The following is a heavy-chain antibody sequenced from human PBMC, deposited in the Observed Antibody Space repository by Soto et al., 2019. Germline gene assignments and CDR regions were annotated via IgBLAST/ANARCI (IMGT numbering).Heavy chain of an antibody. CDR3: ASLVVTADSYGMDV. V-gene: IGHV3-23*01. J-gene: IGHJ6*02. Sequence: GGSMRLSCAASGFTFSSYAMSWVRQAPGKGLEWVSAISDSGGSTYYADSVKGRFTISRDNAKNSLYLQMNSLRAEDTAVYYCASLVVTADSYGMDVWGQGTTVTVSS. CDR1: GFTFSSYA. CDR2: ISDSGGST. D-gene: IGHD2-21*02.